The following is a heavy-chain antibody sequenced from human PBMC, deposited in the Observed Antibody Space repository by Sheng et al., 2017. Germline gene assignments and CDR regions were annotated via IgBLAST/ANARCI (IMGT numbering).Heavy chain of an antibody. D-gene: IGHD3-10*01. CDR1: GFTFSSYW. V-gene: IGHV3-74*01. CDR3: ARVVIWYGSGSLFDY. CDR2: INSDGSST. Sequence: EVQLVESGGGLVQPGGSLRLSCAASGFTFSSYWMHWVRQAPGKGLVWVSRINSDGSSTSYADSVKGRFTISRDNAKNTLYLQMNSLRAEDTAVYYCARVVIWYGSGSLFDYWGQGTLVTVSS. J-gene: IGHJ4*02.